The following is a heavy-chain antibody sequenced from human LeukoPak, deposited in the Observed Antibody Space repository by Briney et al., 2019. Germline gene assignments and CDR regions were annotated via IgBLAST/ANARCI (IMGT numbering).Heavy chain of an antibody. V-gene: IGHV4-39*01. CDR3: ARGFRTGYFDY. CDR2: IYYSGST. D-gene: IGHD7-27*01. CDR1: GGSISSSSYY. Sequence: SETLSLTCTVSGGSISSSSYYWGWIRQPPGKGLEWIGSIYYSGSTYYNPSLKSRVTISVDTSKNQFSLKLSSVTAADTAVYYCARGFRTGYFDYWGQGTLVTVSS. J-gene: IGHJ4*02.